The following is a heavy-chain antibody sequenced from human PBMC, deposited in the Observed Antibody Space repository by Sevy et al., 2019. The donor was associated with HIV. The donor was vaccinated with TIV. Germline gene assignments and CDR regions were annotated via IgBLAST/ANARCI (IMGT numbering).Heavy chain of an antibody. CDR1: GYTLTELS. CDR2: FDPEDGET. D-gene: IGHD3-22*01. J-gene: IGHJ4*02. Sequence: ASVKVSCKVSGYTLTELSMHWVRQAPGKGLEWMGSFDPEDGETIYQQKFQGRVTLTEDTSTDTAYMELSSLRSEDTAVYYCVTTKDYYDSSGYPFDYWGQGTLVTVSS. V-gene: IGHV1-24*01. CDR3: VTTKDYYDSSGYPFDY.